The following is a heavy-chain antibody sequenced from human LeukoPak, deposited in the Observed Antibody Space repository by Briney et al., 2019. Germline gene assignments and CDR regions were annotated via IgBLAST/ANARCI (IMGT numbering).Heavy chain of an antibody. V-gene: IGHV4-61*02. CDR2: IYTSGTT. CDR1: GGSISSSNYY. D-gene: IGHD3-3*01. J-gene: IGHJ6*03. CDR3: ARVTNGARVKAASYDFWSGSSYYYMDV. Sequence: SETLSLTCTVSGGSISSSNYYWSWIRQPAGKGLEWIGRIYTSGTTNYNPSLKSRVTISVDTSKNQFSLKLSSVTAADTAVYYCARVTNGARVKAASYDFWSGSSYYYMDVWGKGTTVTVSS.